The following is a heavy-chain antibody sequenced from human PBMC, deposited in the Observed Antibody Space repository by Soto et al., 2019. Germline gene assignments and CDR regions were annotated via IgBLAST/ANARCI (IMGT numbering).Heavy chain of an antibody. J-gene: IGHJ4*02. CDR2: INAGNGNT. CDR1: GYTFTSYA. D-gene: IGHD3-10*01. CDR3: AREGLLWFGEFSGSFDY. Sequence: QVQLVQSGAEVKKPGASVKVSCKASGYTFTSYAMHWVRQAPGQRLEWMGWINAGNGNTKYSQKFQGRVTITRDTTASTAYMELSSLRSEDTAVYYCAREGLLWFGEFSGSFDYWGQGTLVTVSS. V-gene: IGHV1-3*01.